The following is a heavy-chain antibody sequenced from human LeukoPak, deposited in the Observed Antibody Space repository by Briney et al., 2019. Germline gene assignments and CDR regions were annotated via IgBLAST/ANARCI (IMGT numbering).Heavy chain of an antibody. Sequence: GGSLRLSCVASGFTFSSYEMNWVRQAPGKGLEWVSYISSSGGTIYYADSVKGRFTISRDNAKNSLFLQMNSLRAEDTAVYYCARTFCSTTSCYLSPFDYWGQGALVTVSS. J-gene: IGHJ4*02. CDR2: ISSSGGTI. CDR3: ARTFCSTTSCYLSPFDY. CDR1: GFTFSSYE. D-gene: IGHD2-2*01. V-gene: IGHV3-48*03.